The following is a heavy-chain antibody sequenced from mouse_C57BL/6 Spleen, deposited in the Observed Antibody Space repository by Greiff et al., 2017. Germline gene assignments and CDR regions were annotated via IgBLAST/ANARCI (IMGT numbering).Heavy chain of an antibody. CDR2: INPSSGYT. D-gene: IGHD1-1*01. CDR1: GYTFTSYT. J-gene: IGHJ2*01. V-gene: IGHV1-4*01. CDR3: ARSLLGGYFDY. Sequence: VKLMESGAELARPGASVKMSCKASGYTFTSYTMHWVKQRPGQGLEWIGYINPSSGYTKYNQKFKDKATLTADKSSSTAYMQLSSLTSEDSAVYYCARSLLGGYFDYWGQGTTLTVSS.